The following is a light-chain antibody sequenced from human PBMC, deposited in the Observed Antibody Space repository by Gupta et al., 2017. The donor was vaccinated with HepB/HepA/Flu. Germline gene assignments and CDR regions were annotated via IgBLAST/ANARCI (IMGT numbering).Light chain of an antibody. CDR3: QQSISAPT. Sequence: DIQLTQSPSSLSASVGDRVTITCRASRSIIKYISWYQQKPGKAPRLLIYAASKLQSGVPSRFSGSGSGTDFTLTISRLQPEDFAAYYCQQSISAPTFGGGTKVDIK. CDR1: RSIIKY. V-gene: IGKV1-39*01. CDR2: AAS. J-gene: IGKJ4*02.